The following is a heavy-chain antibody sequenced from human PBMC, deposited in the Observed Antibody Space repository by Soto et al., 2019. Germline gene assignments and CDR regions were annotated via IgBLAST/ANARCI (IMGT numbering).Heavy chain of an antibody. CDR3: AKDRWTEVCYFDL. J-gene: IGHJ2*01. CDR2: ITGSGAST. Sequence: EVQLLESGGGLVQPGGSLRLSCAASGFTFSSYAMSWVRQAPGKGLEWVSAITGSGASTHYADSVEGRFTISRDNSKSTLCLQMNSLRAEDTAVYYCAKDRWTEVCYFDLWGRGTLVAVS. V-gene: IGHV3-23*01. CDR1: GFTFSSYA.